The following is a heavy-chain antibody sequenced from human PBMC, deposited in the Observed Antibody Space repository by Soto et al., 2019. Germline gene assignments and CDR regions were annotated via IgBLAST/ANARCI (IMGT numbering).Heavy chain of an antibody. CDR2: IYPGDSDT. CDR3: ARQSGSYYADKYGMDV. V-gene: IGHV5-51*01. D-gene: IGHD1-26*01. J-gene: IGHJ6*02. Sequence: SGESVKISCXGSGYSFTSYWIGWVRQMPGKGLEWMGIIYPGDSDTRYSPSFQGQVTISADKSISTAYLQWSSLKASDTAMYYCARQSGSYYADKYGMDVWGQGTTVTVSS. CDR1: GYSFTSYW.